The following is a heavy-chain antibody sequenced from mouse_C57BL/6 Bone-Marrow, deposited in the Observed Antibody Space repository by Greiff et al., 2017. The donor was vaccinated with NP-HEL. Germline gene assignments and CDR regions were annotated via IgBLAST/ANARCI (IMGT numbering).Heavy chain of an antibody. CDR1: GYTFTSYW. J-gene: IGHJ4*01. V-gene: IGHV1-74*01. CDR2: IHPSDSDT. Sequence: QVQLQQPGAELVKPGASVKVSCKASGYTFTSYWMHWVKQRPGQGLEWIGRIHPSDSDTNYNQKFKGTATLTVDQSSSTAYMQLSSLTSEDTAVYYCATQHYGPYYYAMDYWGQGTSVTVSS. D-gene: IGHD1-1*02. CDR3: ATQHYGPYYYAMDY.